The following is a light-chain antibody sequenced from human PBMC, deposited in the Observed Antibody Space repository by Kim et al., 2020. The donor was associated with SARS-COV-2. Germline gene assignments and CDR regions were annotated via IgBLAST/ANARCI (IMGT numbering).Light chain of an antibody. J-gene: IGLJ1*01. CDR1: SSDVCGYNY. CDR3: SSYTSSSTHYV. V-gene: IGLV2-14*03. Sequence: SITISCTGTSSDVCGYNYVSWYQQHPGKAPKLMIYDVSNRPSGVSNRFSGSKSGNTASLTISGLQAEDEADYYCSSYTSSSTHYVFGTGTKVTVL. CDR2: DVS.